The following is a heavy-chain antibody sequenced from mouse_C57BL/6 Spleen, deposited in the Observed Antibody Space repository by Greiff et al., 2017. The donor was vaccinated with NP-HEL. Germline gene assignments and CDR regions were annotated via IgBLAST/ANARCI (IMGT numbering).Heavy chain of an antibody. Sequence: QVQLQQPGAELVLPGASVKLSCKASGYTFTSYWMHWVKQRPGQGLEWIGEIDPSDSYTNYNPKFKGKSTLTVDKSSSTAYMQLSSLTSEDSAVYYCARRITTVVATGYFDVWGTGTTVTVSS. D-gene: IGHD1-1*01. CDR3: ARRITTVVATGYFDV. CDR2: IDPSDSYT. V-gene: IGHV1-69*01. CDR1: GYTFTSYW. J-gene: IGHJ1*03.